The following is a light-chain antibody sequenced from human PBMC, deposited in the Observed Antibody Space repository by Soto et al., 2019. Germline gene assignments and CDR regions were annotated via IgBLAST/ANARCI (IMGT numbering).Light chain of an antibody. CDR3: CSYAGSYTWV. Sequence: QSALTQPRSVSGSPGQSVTISCTGTSSDVAFYNFVSWYQHHPGRAPKLLIYDVNKRPSGVPDRFSGSKSGNTASLTISGLQAEDEADYYCCSYAGSYTWVFGGGTKVTVL. CDR2: DVN. J-gene: IGLJ3*02. CDR1: SSDVAFYNF. V-gene: IGLV2-11*01.